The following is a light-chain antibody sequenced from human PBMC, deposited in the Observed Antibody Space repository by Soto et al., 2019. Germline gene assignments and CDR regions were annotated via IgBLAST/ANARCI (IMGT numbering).Light chain of an antibody. V-gene: IGLV2-14*01. J-gene: IGLJ1*01. CDR3: SSYTSSSTLFV. CDR2: DVS. CDR1: SSGVGGYNY. Sequence: QSVLTQPASVSGSPGQSITISCTGTSSGVGGYNYVSWYQQHPGKAPKLMIYDVSNRPSGVSNRSSGSKSGNTASLTISGLQAEDEADYYCSSYTSSSTLFVFGTGTKVTVL.